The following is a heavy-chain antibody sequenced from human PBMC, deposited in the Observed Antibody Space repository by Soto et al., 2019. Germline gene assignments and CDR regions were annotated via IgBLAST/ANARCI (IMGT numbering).Heavy chain of an antibody. J-gene: IGHJ5*02. Sequence: ASVKVSFKASGYTFTSYGISWLRQAPGQGLEWMGWISAYNGNTNYAQKLQGRVTMTTDTSTSTAYMELRSLRSDDTAVYYCARDHLSYSGYDFLEWFDPWGQGTLVTVSS. V-gene: IGHV1-18*01. CDR2: ISAYNGNT. D-gene: IGHD5-12*01. CDR1: GYTFTSYG. CDR3: ARDHLSYSGYDFLEWFDP.